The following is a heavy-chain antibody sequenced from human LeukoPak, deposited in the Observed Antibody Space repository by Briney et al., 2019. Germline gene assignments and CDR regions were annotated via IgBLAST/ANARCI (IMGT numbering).Heavy chain of an antibody. CDR1: GGTFTSYT. V-gene: IGHV1-69*04. D-gene: IGHD4-23*01. Sequence: GASVKVSCRASGGTFTSYTINWVRQAPAQGLEWMGRIIPILGIANYAQRFQGRVTITADKSTSTAYMELSSLRSDDTAVYYCVRDYGYGGNEGPNWFDPWGQGTLVTVSS. CDR2: IIPILGIA. J-gene: IGHJ5*02. CDR3: VRDYGYGGNEGPNWFDP.